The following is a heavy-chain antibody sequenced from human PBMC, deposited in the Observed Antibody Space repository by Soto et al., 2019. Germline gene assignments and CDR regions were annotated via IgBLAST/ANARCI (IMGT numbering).Heavy chain of an antibody. V-gene: IGHV3-23*01. CDR1: GFTFSSYA. CDR2: ISGSGGNT. J-gene: IGHJ6*01. D-gene: IGHD1-26*01. CDR3: ARLNSGRYSYHGMHV. Sequence: EVQLLESGGDLVQPGGSLRLSCAASGFTFSSYAMNWVRQAPGKGLEWVSAISGSGGNTFYADSVKGRFTISRDNSKKTLFLQMHSQRAEQTAIYYCARLNSGRYSYHGMHVWGQGTTVTGS.